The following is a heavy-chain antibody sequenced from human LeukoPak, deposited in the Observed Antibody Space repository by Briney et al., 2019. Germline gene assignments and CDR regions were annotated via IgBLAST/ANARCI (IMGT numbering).Heavy chain of an antibody. D-gene: IGHD3-22*01. V-gene: IGHV3-20*04. CDR2: ISWNGGSS. CDR1: GFTFSSHG. CDR3: ARSITMMNA. J-gene: IGHJ5*02. Sequence: PGGTLRLSCAASGFTFSSHGMSWVRQAPGKGLEWVSGISWNGGSSGYADSVKGRFTISRDNANNSLYLQMNSLTAEDTAFYYCARSITMMNAWGQGTLVTVSA.